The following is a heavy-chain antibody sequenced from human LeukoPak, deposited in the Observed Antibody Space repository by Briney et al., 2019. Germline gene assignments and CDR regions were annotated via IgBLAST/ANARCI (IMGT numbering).Heavy chain of an antibody. CDR3: ARHNYYGSGSYSPWFDY. CDR1: GYGFTTYW. V-gene: IGHV5-10-1*01. J-gene: IGHJ4*02. Sequence: ESLKISCKGSGYGFTTYWISWVRQMPGKGLEWMGRIDPSDSYTNYSPSFQGHVTISADKSITTAYLQWSSLKASDTAMYYCARHNYYGSGSYSPWFDYWGQGTLVTVSS. CDR2: IDPSDSYT. D-gene: IGHD3-10*01.